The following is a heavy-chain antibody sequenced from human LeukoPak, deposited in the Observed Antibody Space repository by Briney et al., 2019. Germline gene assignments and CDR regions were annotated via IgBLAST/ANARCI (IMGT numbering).Heavy chain of an antibody. CDR2: IYYSGST. D-gene: IGHD3-10*01. CDR3: ARAEGSGSYYNSLGAFDI. V-gene: IGHV4-59*01. CDR1: GGSISSYY. Sequence: SETLSLTCTVSGGSISSYYWSWIRQPPGKGLEWIGYIYYSGSTNYNPSLESRVTISVDTSKNQFSLKLSSVTAADTAVYYCARAEGSGSYYNSLGAFDIWGQGTMVTVSS. J-gene: IGHJ3*02.